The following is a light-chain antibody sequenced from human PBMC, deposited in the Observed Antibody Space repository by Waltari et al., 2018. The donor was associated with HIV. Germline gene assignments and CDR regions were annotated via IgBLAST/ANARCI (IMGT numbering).Light chain of an antibody. CDR1: SSDIGYFDY. J-gene: IGLJ1*01. V-gene: IGLV2-11*01. CDR3: CSYAGAYTYV. CDR2: EVN. Sequence: QSALTQPRSVSGSPGQSVTISCTGTSSDIGYFDYVSWYQQYPGKAPPVIIYEVNQRPSGVPDRFTGAKSGSTASLTISGLQGEDEADYYCCSYAGAYTYVFGTGTKVNVL.